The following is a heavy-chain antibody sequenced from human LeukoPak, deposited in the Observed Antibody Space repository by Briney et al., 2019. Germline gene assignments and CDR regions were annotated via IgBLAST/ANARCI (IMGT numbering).Heavy chain of an antibody. J-gene: IGHJ3*02. CDR3: ARGQQVYDYVWGSYRSPYAFDI. CDR1: GGSISSYY. Sequence: ETLSLTCPVSGGSISSYYWSWIRQPPGKGLEWIGYIYYSGSTNYNPSLKSRVTISVDTSKNQFSLELSSVTAADTAVYYCARGQQVYDYVWGSYRSPYAFDIWGQGTMVTVSS. V-gene: IGHV4-59*01. CDR2: IYYSGST. D-gene: IGHD3-16*02.